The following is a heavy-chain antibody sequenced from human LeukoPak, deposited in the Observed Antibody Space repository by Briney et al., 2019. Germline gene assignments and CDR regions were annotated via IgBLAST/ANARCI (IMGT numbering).Heavy chain of an antibody. CDR3: ARAGSVDTAMVTIRRVNQYYFDY. J-gene: IGHJ4*02. CDR1: GGTFSSYA. CDR2: IIPIFGTA. V-gene: IGHV1-69*13. D-gene: IGHD5-18*01. Sequence: ASVQVSSKASGGTFSSYAISWVRQAPGQGLEWMGGIIPIFGTANYAQKFQGRVTITADESTSTAYMELSSLRSEDTAVYYCARAGSVDTAMVTIRRVNQYYFDYWGQGTLVTVST.